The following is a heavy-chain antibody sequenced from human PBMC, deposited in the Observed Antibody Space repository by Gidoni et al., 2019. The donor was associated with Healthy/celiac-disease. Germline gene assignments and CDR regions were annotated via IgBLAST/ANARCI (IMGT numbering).Heavy chain of an antibody. J-gene: IGHJ2*01. D-gene: IGHD1-1*01. V-gene: IGHV4-34*01. CDR3: ARAWNHRGRYFDL. CDR1: GGSFSGYY. Sequence: QVQLQQWGAGLLKPSETLSLTCAVYGGSFSGYYWSWIRQPPGKGLEWIGEINHSGSTNYNPSLKSRVTISVDTSKNQFSLKLSSVTAADTAVYYCARAWNHRGRYFDLWGRGTLVTVSS. CDR2: INHSGST.